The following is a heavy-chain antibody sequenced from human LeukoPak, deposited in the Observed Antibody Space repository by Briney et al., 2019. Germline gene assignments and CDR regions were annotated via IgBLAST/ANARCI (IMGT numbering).Heavy chain of an antibody. D-gene: IGHD2-21*02. J-gene: IGHJ4*02. CDR3: ARQTCGGDCYSPFDY. CDR1: GGSISSYY. V-gene: IGHV4-59*01. CDR2: IYYSGST. Sequence: SETLSLTCTVSGGSISSYYWSWIRQPPGKGLEWIGYIYYSGSTNYNPSLKSRVPISVDTSKNQFSLKLSSVTAADTAVYYCARQTCGGDCYSPFDYWGQGTLVTVSS.